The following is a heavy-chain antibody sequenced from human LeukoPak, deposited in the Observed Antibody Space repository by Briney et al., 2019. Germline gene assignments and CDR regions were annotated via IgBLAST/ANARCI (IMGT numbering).Heavy chain of an antibody. D-gene: IGHD1-14*01. CDR2: TFPDTSDN. Sequence: GESLKISCQGSEYTFSNYWIGWVRQMPGKGLEWMGITFPDTSDNRFSPSYRGQVTISVDKSISTAFLQWSSLKASDTAVYYCVLASYNTYFFEYWGQGTPVTVSS. CDR3: VLASYNTYFFEY. CDR1: EYTFSNYW. J-gene: IGHJ4*02. V-gene: IGHV5-51*01.